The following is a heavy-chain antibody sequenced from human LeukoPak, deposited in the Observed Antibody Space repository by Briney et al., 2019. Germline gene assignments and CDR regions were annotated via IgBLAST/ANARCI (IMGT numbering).Heavy chain of an antibody. V-gene: IGHV3-23*01. CDR1: GLTFRNYA. J-gene: IGHJ4*02. CDR3: AKGSGSSCYSPCDY. Sequence: GGPLRLSCAASGLTFRNYAMSWVRQAPGKGLEWVSVICANDGNTYYADAVKGRFTISRDNSKDTLYLQMDSLRAEDTAVYYCAKGSGSSCYSPCDYWGQGILVTVSS. CDR2: ICANDGNT. D-gene: IGHD2-15*01.